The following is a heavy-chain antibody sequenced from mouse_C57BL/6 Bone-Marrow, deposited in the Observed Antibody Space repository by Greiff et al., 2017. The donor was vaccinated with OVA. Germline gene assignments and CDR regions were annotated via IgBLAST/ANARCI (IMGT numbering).Heavy chain of an antibody. CDR3: ATYDYPWYFDV. J-gene: IGHJ1*03. CDR2: ISSGSSTI. CDR1: GFTFSDYG. Sequence: EVKLMESGGGLVKPGGSLKLSCAASGFTFSDYGMHWVRQAPEKGLEWVAYISSGSSTIYYADTVKGRFTISRDNAKNTLFLQMTSLRSEDTAMYYCATYDYPWYFDVWGTGTTVTVSS. D-gene: IGHD2-4*01. V-gene: IGHV5-17*01.